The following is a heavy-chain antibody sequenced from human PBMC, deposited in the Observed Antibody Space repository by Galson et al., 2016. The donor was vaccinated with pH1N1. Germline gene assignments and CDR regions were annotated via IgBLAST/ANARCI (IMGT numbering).Heavy chain of an antibody. CDR2: IYPADSDT. D-gene: IGHD1-26*01. Sequence: QSGAEVKKPGDSLKIPCMASGYSFTNYWIGWVRQMPGKGLEWMGIIYPADSDTRYSPSFQGQVTISADSSISTTYLRWSSLKASDTAMYYWARQVGHVRAGSYAFDIWGQGTMVTVSS. CDR1: GYSFTNYW. V-gene: IGHV5-51*01. J-gene: IGHJ3*02. CDR3: ARQVGHVRAGSYAFDI.